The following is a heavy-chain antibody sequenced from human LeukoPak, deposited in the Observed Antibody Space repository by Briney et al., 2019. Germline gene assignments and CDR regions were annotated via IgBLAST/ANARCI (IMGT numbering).Heavy chain of an antibody. Sequence: SQTLSLTCAISGDSVSSNSAAWNWIRQSPSRCIEWLGRTYYRFKWYNDYAVSVKSRITINPDTSKNQSSLQLNSVTPEDTAVYYCARDLGYCSGGSCYSDYYYYGMDVWGQGTTVTVSS. V-gene: IGHV6-1*01. CDR3: ARDLGYCSGGSCYSDYYYYGMDV. D-gene: IGHD2-15*01. CDR2: TYYRFKWYN. J-gene: IGHJ6*02. CDR1: GDSVSSNSAA.